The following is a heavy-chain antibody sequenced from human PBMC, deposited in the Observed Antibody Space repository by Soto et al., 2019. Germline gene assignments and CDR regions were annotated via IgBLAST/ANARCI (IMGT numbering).Heavy chain of an antibody. CDR2: IKEDGSEK. D-gene: IGHD1-26*01. J-gene: IGHJ6*02. V-gene: IGHV3-7*03. CDR3: ARESWRWWELLGYYYYGMDV. Sequence: GGSLRLSCSASGFRFSSYWMSGVRHAPGKGLEWVANIKEDGSEKYYVASVKVRFTISRDNAKNSPYLLMNSLRAEETAVYYCARESWRWWELLGYYYYGMDVWGQGTTVTVSS. CDR1: GFRFSSYW.